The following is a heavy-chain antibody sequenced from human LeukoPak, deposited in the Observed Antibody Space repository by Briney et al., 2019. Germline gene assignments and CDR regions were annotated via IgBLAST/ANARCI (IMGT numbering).Heavy chain of an antibody. V-gene: IGHV4-39*01. D-gene: IGHD3/OR15-3a*01. CDR1: GGSISNSY. CDR3: ARQTGSGLFILP. CDR2: IYYSGNT. J-gene: IGHJ4*02. Sequence: KSSETLFLTCTVSGGSISNSYWGWIRQPPGKGLEWIGSIYYSGNTYYNASLKSQVSISIDTSKNQFSLRLTSMTAADTAVYYCARQTGSGLFILPGGQGTLVTVSS.